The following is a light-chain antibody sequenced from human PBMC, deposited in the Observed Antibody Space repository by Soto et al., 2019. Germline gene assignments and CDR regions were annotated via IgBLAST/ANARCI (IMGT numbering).Light chain of an antibody. CDR1: QSVRSW. J-gene: IGKJ4*01. CDR2: DAS. V-gene: IGKV1-5*01. CDR3: QQYDNYPLT. Sequence: DIQMTQSPSTLSASVGDRVTITCRASQSVRSWLAWYQQKPGKAPKFLIYDASSLESGVPSRFSGNGSGTEFTLTISSLQPDDFATYYCQQYDNYPLTFGGGTKVEI.